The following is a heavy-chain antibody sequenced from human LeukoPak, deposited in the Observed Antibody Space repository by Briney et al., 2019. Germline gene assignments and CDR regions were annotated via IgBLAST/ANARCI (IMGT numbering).Heavy chain of an antibody. J-gene: IGHJ4*02. D-gene: IGHD2-2*01. CDR1: GFTFTTYS. CDR3: APGYCSSTSCLHYFDY. V-gene: IGHV3-48*04. CDR2: ISVSSNTI. Sequence: GGSLRLCCAASGFTFTTYSMNWVRQAPGKGLEWVSYISVSSNTIYYADSVKGRFTISRDNAKNSLYLQMNSLRAEDTAIYYCAPGYCSSTSCLHYFDYWGQGTLVTVS.